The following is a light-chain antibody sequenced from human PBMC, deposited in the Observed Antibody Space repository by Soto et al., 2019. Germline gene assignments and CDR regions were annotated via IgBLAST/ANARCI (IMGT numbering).Light chain of an antibody. J-gene: IGKJ4*01. Sequence: DIQTTQSPSTLSASVGDRVTITCRARQSISRWLAWYQQKPGKAPNLLIYDASSLESGVPSRFSGSGSGTEFTLTISSLQPDDFATYYCQQYNSYSFTFGGGTEVEIK. CDR1: QSISRW. CDR3: QQYNSYSFT. V-gene: IGKV1-5*01. CDR2: DAS.